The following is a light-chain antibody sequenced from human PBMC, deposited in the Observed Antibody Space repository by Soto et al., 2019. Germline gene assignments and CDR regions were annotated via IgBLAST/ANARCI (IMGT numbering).Light chain of an antibody. CDR3: QHYLNYPIT. Sequence: DIQMTQFPSTLSASVGDGVSITCRASQSISRWLVWYQQKPGKAPKVLIYDASSLESGVPSRFSGSGSGTDFTLTITHLQSEDFATYYCQHYLNYPITFGQGTRLEIK. J-gene: IGKJ5*01. CDR1: QSISRW. CDR2: DAS. V-gene: IGKV1-5*01.